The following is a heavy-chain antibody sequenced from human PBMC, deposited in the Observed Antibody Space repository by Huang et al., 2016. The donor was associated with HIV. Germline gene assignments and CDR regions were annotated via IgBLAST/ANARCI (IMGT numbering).Heavy chain of an antibody. D-gene: IGHD3-3*01. CDR2: IRYDGNNY. V-gene: IGHV3-30*02. CDR1: GFTFGSFG. CDR3: AKDLTYTFGRHFDY. J-gene: IGHJ4*02. Sequence: QVQLVESGGGVVQPGGSLRLSCTASGFTFGSFGMHWVRQAPGKGLVWVAFIRYDGNNYYYADSVRGRFTISRDNSKDTLYLQMNRLRPDDSAVYYCAKDLTYTFGRHFDYWGRGTLVTVSS.